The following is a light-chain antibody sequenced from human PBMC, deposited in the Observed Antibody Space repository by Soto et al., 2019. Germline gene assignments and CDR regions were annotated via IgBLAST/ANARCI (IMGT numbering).Light chain of an antibody. J-gene: IGLJ3*02. CDR2: STS. Sequence: QAVVTQEPSLTVSPGGTVTLTCASSTGAVTSTYYPNWFQQKPGQAPRSLIFSTSIRYSWTPARFSGSLLGGKAALTLSDAQPEDEADYYCQLYYGATRVFGGGTKLTVL. CDR3: QLYYGATRV. CDR1: TGAVTSTYY. V-gene: IGLV7-43*01.